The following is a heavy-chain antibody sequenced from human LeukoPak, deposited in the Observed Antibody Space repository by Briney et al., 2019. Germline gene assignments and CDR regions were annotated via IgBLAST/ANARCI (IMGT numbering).Heavy chain of an antibody. CDR3: ASIIITMVRRVIIDYFDY. J-gene: IGHJ4*02. CDR2: IYSGGST. V-gene: IGHV3-53*01. CDR1: GFTVSSNY. D-gene: IGHD3-10*01. Sequence: GGSLRLSCAASGFTVSSNYMSWVRQAPGKGLEGVSVIYSGGSTYYADSVEGRVTISRDNSKNTLYLQMNSLRAEDTAVYYCASIIITMVRRVIIDYFDYWGQGTLVTVSS.